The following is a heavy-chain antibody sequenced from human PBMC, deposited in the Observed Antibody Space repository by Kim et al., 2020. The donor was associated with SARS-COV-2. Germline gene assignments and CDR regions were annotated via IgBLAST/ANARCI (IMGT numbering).Heavy chain of an antibody. Sequence: ANYAQKFQGRVTITADKSTSTAYMELSSLRSEDTAVYYCARGGGYDPRLLWGQGTLVTVSS. CDR2: A. D-gene: IGHD5-12*01. J-gene: IGHJ4*02. V-gene: IGHV1-69*04. CDR3: ARGGGYDPRLL.